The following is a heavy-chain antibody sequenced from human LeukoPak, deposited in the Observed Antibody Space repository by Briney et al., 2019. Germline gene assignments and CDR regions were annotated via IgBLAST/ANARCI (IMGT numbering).Heavy chain of an antibody. J-gene: IGHJ6*03. CDR3: AKEGGVYSTPYYMDV. V-gene: IGHV3-23*01. D-gene: IGHD1-26*01. CDR2: ISGSGGST. CDR1: GFTFSSYW. Sequence: GGSLRLSCAASGFTFSSYWMHWVRQAPGKGLEWVSAISGSGGSTYYADSVKGRFTISRDNAKNSLYLQMNSLRAEDKAVYYCAKEGGVYSTPYYMDVWGKGTTVTVSS.